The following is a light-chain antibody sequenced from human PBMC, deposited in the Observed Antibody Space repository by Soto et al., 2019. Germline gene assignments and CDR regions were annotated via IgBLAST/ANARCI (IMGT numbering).Light chain of an antibody. CDR3: QQYYSTPLT. V-gene: IGKV4-1*01. CDR2: WAS. Sequence: DIVMTQSPDSLAVSLGERATINCKSSQSVLYSSNNKNYLAWYQKKPGQPPKLLIYWASTRESGVPERFSGSGSGTDFTLTIRSLQAEDVAVYYCQQYYSTPLTFGGGTKVEIK. J-gene: IGKJ4*01. CDR1: QSVLYSSNNKNY.